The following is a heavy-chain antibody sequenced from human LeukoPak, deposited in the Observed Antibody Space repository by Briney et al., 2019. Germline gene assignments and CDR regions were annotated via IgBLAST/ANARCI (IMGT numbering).Heavy chain of an antibody. CDR1: GFTFSSYS. CDR3: ARPSTITMVRGVILPLGY. D-gene: IGHD3-10*01. V-gene: IGHV3-21*01. CDR2: ISSSSSYI. Sequence: GGSLRPSCAASGFTFSSYSMNWVRQAPGKGLEWVSSISSSSSYIYYADSVKGRFTISRDNAKNSLYLQTNSLRAEDTAVYYCARPSTITMVRGVILPLGYWGQGTLATVSS. J-gene: IGHJ4*02.